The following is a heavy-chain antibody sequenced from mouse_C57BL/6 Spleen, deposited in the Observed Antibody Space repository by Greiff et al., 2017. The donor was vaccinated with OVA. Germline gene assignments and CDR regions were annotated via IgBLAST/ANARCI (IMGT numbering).Heavy chain of an antibody. CDR1: GYTFTSYW. CDR2: IDPSDSET. D-gene: IGHD1-1*01. J-gene: IGHJ3*01. CDR3: ARGDRGSSRAWFAY. V-gene: IGHV1-52*01. Sequence: QVQLQQPGAELVRPGSSVKLSCKASGYTFTSYWLHWVKQRPIQGLEWIGNIDPSDSETHYNQKFKDKATLTVDKSSSTAYMQLSSLTSEDSAVYYGARGDRGSSRAWFAYWGQGTLVTVSA.